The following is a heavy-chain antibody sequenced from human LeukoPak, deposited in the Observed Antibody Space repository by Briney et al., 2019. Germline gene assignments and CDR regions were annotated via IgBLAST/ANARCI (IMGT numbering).Heavy chain of an antibody. CDR3: AREVVAGDDAFDI. Sequence: SQTLSLTSAIPGDRVSSNSAACNWIRQSPSRDLKCLGRTYYRSKWYNDYALSVESRITINPDTSKNQFSLQLNSVTPEDTAVYYCAREVVAGDDAFDIWGQGTMVTVSS. J-gene: IGHJ3*02. D-gene: IGHD2-15*01. CDR1: GDRVSSNSAA. V-gene: IGHV6-1*01. CDR2: TYYRSKWYN.